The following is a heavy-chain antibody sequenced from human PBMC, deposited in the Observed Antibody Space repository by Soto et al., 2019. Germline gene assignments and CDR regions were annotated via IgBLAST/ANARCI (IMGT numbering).Heavy chain of an antibody. V-gene: IGHV3-74*01. D-gene: IGHD1-1*01. J-gene: IGHJ4*02. CDR2: ISDDGSTT. Sequence: GGPLRLSCEVSGFTFSAYWMHWVRQVPGKGRIWFSRISDDGSTTTYADSVKGRFTISRDNAKNTLYLQMNSLRADDTGLYYCTRGPRVSSTGTGAHWGQGTLVTVSS. CDR1: GFTFSAYW. CDR3: TRGPRVSSTGTGAH.